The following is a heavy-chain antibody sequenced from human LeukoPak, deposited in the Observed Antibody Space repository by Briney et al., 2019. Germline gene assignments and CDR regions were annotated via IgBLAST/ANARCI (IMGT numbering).Heavy chain of an antibody. CDR3: ARGGEPVAARRTNYFDH. CDR2: IYYSGST. V-gene: IGHV4-31*03. Sequence: PSETLSLTCTVSGGSISSGGYYWSWIRQHPGKGLEWIGYIYYSGSTYYNPSLKSRVTISVDTSKNQFSLKLSSVTAADTAVYYCARGGEPVAARRTNYFDHWGQGTLVTVSS. CDR1: GGSISSGGYY. D-gene: IGHD6-6*01. J-gene: IGHJ4*02.